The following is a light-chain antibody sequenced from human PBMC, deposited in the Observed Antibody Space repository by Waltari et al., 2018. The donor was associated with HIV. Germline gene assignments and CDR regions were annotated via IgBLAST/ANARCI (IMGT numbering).Light chain of an antibody. CDR2: GNS. V-gene: IGLV1-40*01. CDR1: RSTIGAGYA. Sequence: QSVLTQPPSVSGAPGQRVTISCTGSRSTIGAGYAVPWYQHLPGTDPNRPTVGNSNRPSGVPDRFSGSKSGTSASLSITGLQAEDEADYYCQSYDSSLSGWVFGGGTKLTVL. CDR3: QSYDSSLSGWV. J-gene: IGLJ3*02.